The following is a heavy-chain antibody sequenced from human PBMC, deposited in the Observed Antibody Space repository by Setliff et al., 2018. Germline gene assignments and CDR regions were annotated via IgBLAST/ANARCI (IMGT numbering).Heavy chain of an antibody. J-gene: IGHJ5*02. V-gene: IGHV3-23*01. D-gene: IGHD4-17*01. CDR2: IGASGDRT. CDR1: TFTFSKYA. CDR3: ARDPNGDFVGALDP. Sequence: PGGSLRLSCVASTFTFSKYAMTWVRQAPGKGLEWVSSIGASGDRTYYADSVKGRFTISRDNSRNSLYLQMNSLRVEDTASYFCARDPNGDFVGALDPWDQGILVTVSS.